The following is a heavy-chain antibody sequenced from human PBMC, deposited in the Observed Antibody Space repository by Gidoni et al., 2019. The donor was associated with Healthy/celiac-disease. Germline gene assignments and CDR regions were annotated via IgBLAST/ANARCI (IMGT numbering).Heavy chain of an antibody. CDR1: GFTVSSNY. J-gene: IGHJ4*02. CDR3: ARNPDHDY. Sequence: EVQLVETGGGLIPPGGSLRLSCAASGFTVSSNYMSWVRQAPGKGLEWVSLIYSGGSTYYADSVKGRFIISRDNSKNTLFLQMNSLRAEDTAVYYCARNPDHDYWGQGTLVTVSA. CDR2: IYSGGST. V-gene: IGHV3-53*02.